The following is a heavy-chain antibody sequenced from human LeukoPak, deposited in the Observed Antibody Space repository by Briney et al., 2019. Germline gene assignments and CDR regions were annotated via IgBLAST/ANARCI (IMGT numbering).Heavy chain of an antibody. J-gene: IGHJ4*01. CDR1: GFTFSSYA. CDR3: AREMGGNALDY. D-gene: IGHD4-23*01. Sequence: GRSLRLSCAASGFTFSSYAMHWVRQAPGKGLEWVAVISYDGSNKYYADSVKGRFTISRDNSKNTLYLQMNSLRAEDTAVYYCAREMGGNALDYWGHGTLVTVSS. CDR2: ISYDGSNK. V-gene: IGHV3-30*04.